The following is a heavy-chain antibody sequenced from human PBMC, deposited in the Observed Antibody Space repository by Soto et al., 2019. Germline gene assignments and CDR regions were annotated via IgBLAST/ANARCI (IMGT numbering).Heavy chain of an antibody. V-gene: IGHV3-7*01. CDR3: ARGPSIYSGYDPGLFDY. CDR1: GFTFSSYW. D-gene: IGHD5-12*01. Sequence: GGSLRLSCAASGFTFSSYWMSWVRQAPGKGLEWVANIKQDGSEKYYVDSVKGRFTISRDNAKNSLYLRMNSLRAEDTAVYYCARGPSIYSGYDPGLFDYWGQGTLVTVSS. J-gene: IGHJ4*02. CDR2: IKQDGSEK.